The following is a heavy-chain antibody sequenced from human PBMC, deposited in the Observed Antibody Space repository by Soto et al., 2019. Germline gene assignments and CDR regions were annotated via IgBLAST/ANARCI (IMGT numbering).Heavy chain of an antibody. CDR2: IYHSGST. Sequence: SETLSLTCAVSGGSISSSNWWSWVRQPPGKGLEWIGEIYHSGSTNYNPSLKSRVTISVDKSKNQFSLKLSSVTAADTAVYYCARDRGILLWFGETYYGMDVWGQGTTVTVSS. J-gene: IGHJ6*02. CDR3: ARDRGILLWFGETYYGMDV. D-gene: IGHD3-10*01. V-gene: IGHV4-4*02. CDR1: GGSISSSNW.